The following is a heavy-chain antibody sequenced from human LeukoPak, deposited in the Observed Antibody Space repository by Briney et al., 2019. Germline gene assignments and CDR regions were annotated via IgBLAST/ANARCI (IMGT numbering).Heavy chain of an antibody. Sequence: GGSLRLSCAASGFTFSSNWMSWVRQAPGSGLEWVANIKQDGSETYYVDSVEGRFTISRDNAKNSLYLQMNSLRVEDTAVYYCARAGFGELLVAAFDIWGQGTMVTVSS. V-gene: IGHV3-7*01. CDR3: ARAGFGELLVAAFDI. J-gene: IGHJ3*02. CDR1: GFTFSSNW. CDR2: IKQDGSET. D-gene: IGHD1-26*01.